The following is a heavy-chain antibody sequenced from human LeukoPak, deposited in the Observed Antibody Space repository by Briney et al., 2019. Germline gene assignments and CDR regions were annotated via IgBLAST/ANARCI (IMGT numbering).Heavy chain of an antibody. CDR3: ARDGGSSWYDY. V-gene: IGHV3-48*03. J-gene: IGHJ4*02. CDR1: GFTFSSYE. Sequence: PGGSLRLSCAASGFTFSSYEINWVRQAPGKGLQWVSYISSSGGTIYYADSVKGRFTISRDNAKNSLYLQMNSLRAADTAVYYCARDGGSSWYDYWGQGTLVTVSS. CDR2: ISSSGGTI. D-gene: IGHD6-13*01.